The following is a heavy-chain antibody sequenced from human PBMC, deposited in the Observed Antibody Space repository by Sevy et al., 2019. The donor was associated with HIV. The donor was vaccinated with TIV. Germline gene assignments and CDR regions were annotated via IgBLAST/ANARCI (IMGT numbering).Heavy chain of an antibody. D-gene: IGHD2-15*01. CDR2: IYYSGTT. CDR3: VRHSDSRRLSWLDT. J-gene: IGHJ5*02. CDR1: NASISSSSYS. Sequence: SETLSLTCSVSNASISSSSYSWGWVRQPPGKALEWIGIIYYSGTTYYSPSHKSRVTISVDTSKNQFFLDLRSMTATDTAVYYCVRHSDSRRLSWLDTWGQRILVTVSS. V-gene: IGHV4-39*01.